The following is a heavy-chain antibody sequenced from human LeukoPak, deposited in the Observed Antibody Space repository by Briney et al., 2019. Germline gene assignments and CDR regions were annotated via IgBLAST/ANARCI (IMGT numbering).Heavy chain of an antibody. CDR1: GFTFSGYV. V-gene: IGHV3-9*01. D-gene: IGHD3-16*01. Sequence: GGSLRLSCAASGFTFSGYVMSWVRRAPGKGLEWVSGISWNSGSIGYADSVKGRFTISRDNAKNSLYLQMNSLRAEDTALYYCAKDLGAADGYWGQGTLVTVSS. CDR3: AKDLGAADGY. CDR2: ISWNSGSI. J-gene: IGHJ4*02.